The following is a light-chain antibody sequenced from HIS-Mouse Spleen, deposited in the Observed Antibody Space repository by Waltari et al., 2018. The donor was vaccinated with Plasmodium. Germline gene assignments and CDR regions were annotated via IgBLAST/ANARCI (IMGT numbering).Light chain of an antibody. V-gene: IGLV3-25*03. J-gene: IGLJ2*01. CDR3: QSADSSGTYRV. CDR2: KDS. Sequence: SYELTQPPSVPVSPGQTARTTCSGAALPKQYAYWYPQKPGQAPVLLIYKDSERPSGIPERFSGSSSGTTVTLTISGVQAEDEADYYCQSADSSGTYRVFGGGTKLTVL. CDR1: ALPKQY.